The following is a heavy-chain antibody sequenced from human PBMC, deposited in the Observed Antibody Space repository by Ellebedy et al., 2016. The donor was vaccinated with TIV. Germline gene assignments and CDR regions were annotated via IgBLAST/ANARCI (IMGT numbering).Heavy chain of an antibody. CDR2: INPNSGGT. Sequence: AASVKVSCKASGYTFTGYYMHWVRQAPGQGLEWMGWINPNSGGTNYAQKFQGWVTITRDTSISTAYMELSRLRSDDTAVYYCARDSGYDGYSSLYYFDYWGQGTLVTVSS. D-gene: IGHD5-12*01. V-gene: IGHV1-2*04. CDR3: ARDSGYDGYSSLYYFDY. J-gene: IGHJ4*02. CDR1: GYTFTGYY.